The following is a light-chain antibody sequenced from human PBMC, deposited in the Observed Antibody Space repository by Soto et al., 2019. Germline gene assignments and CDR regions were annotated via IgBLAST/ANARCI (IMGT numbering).Light chain of an antibody. CDR1: SSDVGGYDY. Sequence: QSALTQPASVSGSPGQSITISCTGTSSDVGGYDYVSWYQQHPGKVPKLMIYDVGSRPSGVSNRFSGSKSCNTASLTISGLQAEDEADYYCISYASSSTLVFGGGTKLTVL. J-gene: IGLJ2*01. CDR2: DVG. CDR3: ISYASSSTLV. V-gene: IGLV2-14*01.